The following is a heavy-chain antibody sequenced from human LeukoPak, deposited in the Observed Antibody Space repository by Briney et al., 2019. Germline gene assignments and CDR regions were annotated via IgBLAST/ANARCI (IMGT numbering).Heavy chain of an antibody. CDR1: GGSISSYY. D-gene: IGHD3-16*02. CDR2: IYYSGST. CDR3: ARGSYYFDY. V-gene: IGHV4-59*01. J-gene: IGHJ4*02. Sequence: KPSETLSLTCTVSGGSISSYYWSRLRQPPGKGLEWIGYIYYSGSTNYNPSLKSRVTISVDTSKNQFSLKLSSVTAADTAVYYCARGSYYFDYWGQGTLVTVSS.